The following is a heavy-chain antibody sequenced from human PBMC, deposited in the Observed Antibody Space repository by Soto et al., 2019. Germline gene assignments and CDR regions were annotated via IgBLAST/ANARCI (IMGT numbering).Heavy chain of an antibody. CDR2: IIPIFRTP. V-gene: IGHV1-69*01. J-gene: IGHJ5*02. Sequence: QVQLVQSGAEVKQPGSSVKVSCQASGVTFSSFAISWVRQAPGQGLEWMGGIIPIFRTPNYAQNFHGRVTITADDSTSSVYMELSRLRSEDTAVYYCARSTGSGFRPGTHRFNWFDPWGQGTLVTVSS. D-gene: IGHD5-12*01. CDR3: ARSTGSGFRPGTHRFNWFDP. CDR1: GVTFSSFA.